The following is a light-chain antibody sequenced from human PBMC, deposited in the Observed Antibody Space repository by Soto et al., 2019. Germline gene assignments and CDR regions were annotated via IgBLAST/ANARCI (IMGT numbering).Light chain of an antibody. CDR1: QSISSY. CDR2: AAS. CDR3: QQSYSIPIT. V-gene: IGKV1-39*01. Sequence: DIQMTQSPSSLSASVGDRFTITWRASQSISSYLNWYQQKPGKAPKLLIYAASSLQSGVPSRFSGSGSGTDFTLTISSLQPEDFAAYYCQQSYSIPITFGQGTRLEIK. J-gene: IGKJ5*01.